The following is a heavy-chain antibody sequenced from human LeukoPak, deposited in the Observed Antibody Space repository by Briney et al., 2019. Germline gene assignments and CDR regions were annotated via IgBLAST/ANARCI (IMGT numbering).Heavy chain of an antibody. V-gene: IGHV1-46*01. CDR3: ARDSGGIVVVPAAYIDY. CDR2: INPSGGST. CDR1: GYTFTSYY. D-gene: IGHD2-2*01. J-gene: IGHJ4*02. Sequence: ASVKVSCKASGYTFTSYYMHWVRQAPGQGLEWMGIINPSGGSTSYAQKFQGRVTMTRDTSTSTVYMELSSLRSEDTAVYHCARDSGGIVVVPAAYIDYWGQGTLVTVSS.